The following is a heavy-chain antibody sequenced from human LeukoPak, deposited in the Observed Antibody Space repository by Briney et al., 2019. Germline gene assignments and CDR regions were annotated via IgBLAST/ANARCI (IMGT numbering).Heavy chain of an antibody. CDR1: GGSFSGYY. CDR2: INHSRST. Sequence: SETLSLTCAVYGGSFSGYYWSWIRQPPGKGLEWIGEINHSRSTNYNPSLKRRVTISVDTSKNQFSLKLSSVTAADTAVYYCARPNDSSGYFEGFDYWGQGTLVTVSS. J-gene: IGHJ4*02. D-gene: IGHD3-22*01. V-gene: IGHV4-34*01. CDR3: ARPNDSSGYFEGFDY.